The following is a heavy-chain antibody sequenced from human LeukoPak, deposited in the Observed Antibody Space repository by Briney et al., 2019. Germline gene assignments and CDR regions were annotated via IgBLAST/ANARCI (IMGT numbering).Heavy chain of an antibody. V-gene: IGHV3-48*04. D-gene: IGHD4-11*01. J-gene: IGHJ4*02. CDR3: ARVASNYDFDY. Sequence: GGSLRLSCAASGFTLSSYAMSWVRQGPGKGLEWVSYISSSGSTIYYADSVKGRFTISRDNAKNSLYLQMNSLRAEDTALYYCARVASNYDFDYWGQGTLVTVSS. CDR1: GFTLSSYA. CDR2: ISSSGSTI.